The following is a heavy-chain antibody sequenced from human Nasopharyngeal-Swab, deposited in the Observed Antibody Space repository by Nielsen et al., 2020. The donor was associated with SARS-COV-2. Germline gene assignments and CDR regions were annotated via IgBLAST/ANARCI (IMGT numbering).Heavy chain of an antibody. CDR2: INAGNGNT. V-gene: IGHV1-3*01. CDR1: GYTFTSYA. Sequence: ASVKVSCKASGYTFTSYAMHWVRQAPGQRLEWMGWINAGNGNTKYSQKFQGRVTITRDTSASTAYMELSRLRSDDTAAYYCARDRGYYDIFDGMDVWGQGTTVTVSS. J-gene: IGHJ6*02. CDR3: ARDRGYYDIFDGMDV. D-gene: IGHD3-9*01.